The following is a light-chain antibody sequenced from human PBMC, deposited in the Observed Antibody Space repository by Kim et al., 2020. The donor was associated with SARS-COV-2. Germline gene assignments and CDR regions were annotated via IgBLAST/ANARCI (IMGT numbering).Light chain of an antibody. CDR3: QQYNDWPLLT. CDR2: GAS. Sequence: IVLTQSPGTLSLSPGDRATLSCRASQSLSSSYLAWYQQKPGRAPRLLIYGASTRATDIPDRFSGSGSGTEFTLTIRSLQSEDVAVYYCQQYNDWPLLTFGGGTKLEI. V-gene: IGKV3-20*01. CDR1: QSLSSSY. J-gene: IGKJ4*01.